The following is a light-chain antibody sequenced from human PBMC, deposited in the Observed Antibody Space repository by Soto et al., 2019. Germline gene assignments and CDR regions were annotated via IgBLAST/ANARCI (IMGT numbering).Light chain of an antibody. J-gene: IGKJ1*01. CDR3: HQYGSSPRT. CDR1: HSVSSSY. V-gene: IGKV3-20*01. CDR2: GAT. Sequence: EIVLTQSPGTLSLSPGERATLSCRASHSVSSSYLAWYQQKPGQAPRLLIHGATSRATGIPDRFSGSGSGTDFTLTISRLEPEDFAVYYCHQYGSSPRTFGQGTKVEIK.